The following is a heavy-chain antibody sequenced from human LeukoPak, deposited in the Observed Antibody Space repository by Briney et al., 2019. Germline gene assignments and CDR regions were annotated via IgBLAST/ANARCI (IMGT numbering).Heavy chain of an antibody. CDR3: TRVIVATKDY. Sequence: GGSLRLSCAASGFIFSNYGMHWVRQAPGKGLEWVGFIRSKNYGGTTEYAASVKGRFTISRDDSKSIAYLQMNSLKTEDTAMYYCTRVIVATKDYWGQGTLVTVSS. D-gene: IGHD5-12*01. CDR2: IRSKNYGGTT. CDR1: GFIFSNYG. V-gene: IGHV3-49*04. J-gene: IGHJ4*02.